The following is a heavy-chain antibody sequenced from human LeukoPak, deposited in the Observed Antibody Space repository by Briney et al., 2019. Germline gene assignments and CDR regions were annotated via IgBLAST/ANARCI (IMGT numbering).Heavy chain of an antibody. CDR3: AKHRGSGVAGTGGVES. V-gene: IGHV3-23*01. D-gene: IGHD6-19*01. Sequence: GGSLRLSCAASGFTLGSYATTWVRQAPGKGLEWVSVITGSEGSTYYADSVRGRFTISRDNPKNTLYLQMNSLRADDTAVYYCAKHRGSGVAGTGGVESWGQGTLVTVSS. CDR2: ITGSEGST. CDR1: GFTLGSYA. J-gene: IGHJ4*02.